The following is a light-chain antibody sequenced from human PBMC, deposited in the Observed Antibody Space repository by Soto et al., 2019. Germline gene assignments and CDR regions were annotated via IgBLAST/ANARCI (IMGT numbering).Light chain of an antibody. V-gene: IGLV2-14*01. CDR1: SSDVGDYNY. Sequence: SALTQPASVSGSPGQSITISCTGTSSDVGDYNYVSWYQQHPGKAPKLMIYDISNRPSGVSNRFSGSKSGNTASLTISGLQAEDEADYYCSSYTTSSTSVVFGGGTKVTVL. CDR3: SSYTTSSTSVV. CDR2: DIS. J-gene: IGLJ2*01.